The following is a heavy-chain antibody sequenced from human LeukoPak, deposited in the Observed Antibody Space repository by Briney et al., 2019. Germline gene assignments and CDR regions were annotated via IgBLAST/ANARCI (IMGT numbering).Heavy chain of an antibody. CDR1: GFTFSSYS. Sequence: GGSLRLSCAASGFTFSSYSMNWVRQAPGKGLEWVSGISGSGVTTYYADSVKGRFTISRDNSKNTLYLQMNSLRAEDTAVYFCARDLVYCGGDCYSYWGQGTLVTVSS. CDR3: ARDLVYCGGDCYSY. CDR2: ISGSGVTT. D-gene: IGHD2-21*02. V-gene: IGHV3-23*01. J-gene: IGHJ4*02.